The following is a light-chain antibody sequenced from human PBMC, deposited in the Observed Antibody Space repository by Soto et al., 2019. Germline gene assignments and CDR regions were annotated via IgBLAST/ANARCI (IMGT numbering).Light chain of an antibody. V-gene: IGLV1-40*01. CDR2: GNT. Sequence: QSVLTQPPSVSGAPGQRVTISCTGSSSNIGAGYDVHWYQQLPGTAPKLLVHGNTDRPSGVPDRFSGSKSGYSASLSITGLQAEYEADYYCQSYDSSLSGWLFGGGTQLTVL. CDR3: QSYDSSLSGWL. CDR1: SSNIGAGYD. J-gene: IGLJ2*01.